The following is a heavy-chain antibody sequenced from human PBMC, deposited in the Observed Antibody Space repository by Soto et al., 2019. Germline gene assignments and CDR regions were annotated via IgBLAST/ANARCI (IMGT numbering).Heavy chain of an antibody. CDR3: ATQSYSNSGAYYYYAMDV. CDR1: GGSISSGGYP. V-gene: IGHV4-30-2*01. D-gene: IGHD4-4*01. J-gene: IGHJ6*02. Sequence: SEPLSLTCAVSGGSISSGGYPWSWIRQPPGKGLEWIGYIYQSGSTYYNPSLKSRVTISVDRSRNQFSLKLSSVTAADTAVYFCATQSYSNSGAYYYYAMDVWGQGTTVTVSS. CDR2: IYQSGST.